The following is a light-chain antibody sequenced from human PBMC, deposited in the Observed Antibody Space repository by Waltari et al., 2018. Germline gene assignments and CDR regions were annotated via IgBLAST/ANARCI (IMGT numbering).Light chain of an antibody. Sequence: QSVLTQPPSASGTPGQRVTISCSGGGSNIGRYTVSWYQLLPGAAPNLPIYLESRGSPRSPCRFSGSKSGSAASLAITRTQSEDEAEADCASWAYSLNVPDVVFGGGTKLTVL. J-gene: IGLJ2*01. V-gene: IGLV1-44*01. CDR1: GSNIGRYT. CDR2: LES. CDR3: ASWAYSLNVPDVV.